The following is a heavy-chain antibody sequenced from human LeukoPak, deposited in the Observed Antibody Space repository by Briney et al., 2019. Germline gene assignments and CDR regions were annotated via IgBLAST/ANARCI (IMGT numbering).Heavy chain of an antibody. V-gene: IGHV3-11*01. D-gene: IGHD3-22*01. CDR1: GFTFSDYY. Sequence: GGSLRLSCAASGFTFSDYYMSWIRQAPGKRLEWVSYISGSGSTIYYADSVKGRFTISRDNAKNSLYLQMNSLRAEDTAVYYCARVTRDYYDSSGYYLDYCGQGTLVTVSS. CDR2: ISGSGSTI. J-gene: IGHJ4*02. CDR3: ARVTRDYYDSSGYYLDY.